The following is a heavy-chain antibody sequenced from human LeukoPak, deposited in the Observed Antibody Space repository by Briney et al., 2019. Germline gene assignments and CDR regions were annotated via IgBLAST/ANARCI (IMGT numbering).Heavy chain of an antibody. V-gene: IGHV3-30*01. J-gene: IGHJ6*03. CDR2: ISYGGNNK. Sequence: GGSLRLSCAASGFTFSRNVMHWVRQAPGKGLEWVALISYGGNNKFYADSVKGRFTISRDNSRNTLYLQMNSLSGEDAAVYSCARGGIPTGPYYYFYYIDVWGKGTAVTVSS. CDR1: GFTFSRNV. D-gene: IGHD3-10*01. CDR3: ARGGIPTGPYYYFYYIDV.